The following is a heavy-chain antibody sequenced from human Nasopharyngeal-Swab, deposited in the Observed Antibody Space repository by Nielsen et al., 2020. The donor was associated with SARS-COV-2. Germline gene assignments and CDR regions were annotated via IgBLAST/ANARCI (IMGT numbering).Heavy chain of an antibody. CDR2: ISSSSSTI. J-gene: IGHJ6*03. D-gene: IGHD3-3*01. V-gene: IGHV3-48*01. CDR1: GFTFSSYS. Sequence: GGSLRLSCAASGFTFSSYSMNWVRQAPGKGLEWVSYISSSSSTIYYADSVKGRFTISRDNAKNSLYLQMNSLRAEDTAVYYCARESHYDFWSGYYPSKYYYYYMDVWGKGTTVTASS. CDR3: ARESHYDFWSGYYPSKYYYYYMDV.